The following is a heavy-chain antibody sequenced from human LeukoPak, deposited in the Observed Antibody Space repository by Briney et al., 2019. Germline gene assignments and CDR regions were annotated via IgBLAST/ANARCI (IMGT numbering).Heavy chain of an antibody. J-gene: IGHJ4*02. CDR2: ISAYNGNT. Sequence: ASVKVSCKASGYTFTSYGISWVRQAPGQGLEWMGWISAYNGNTNYAQKLQGRVTMTTDTSTSTAYMELRSLRSDDTAVYYCARDKSAARPLYYFDYWGQGTLVTVSS. V-gene: IGHV1-18*01. D-gene: IGHD6-6*01. CDR1: GYTFTSYG. CDR3: ARDKSAARPLYYFDY.